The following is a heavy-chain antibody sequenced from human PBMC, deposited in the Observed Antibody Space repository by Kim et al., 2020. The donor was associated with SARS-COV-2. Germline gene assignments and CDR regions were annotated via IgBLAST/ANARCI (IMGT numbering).Heavy chain of an antibody. CDR1: GYTFTNYG. V-gene: IGHV1-18*04. CDR3: VRAAYETLTGYHLH. Sequence: ASLKVSCKASGYTFTNYGISWVRQAPGQGLEWMGWISAYNGKTDYAHKVQGRVTLTTDTSTNTAYMDLRSLTSDDTAVYYCVRAAYETLTGYHLHWGQGTLVTVSS. D-gene: IGHD3-9*01. CDR2: ISAYNGKT. J-gene: IGHJ4*02.